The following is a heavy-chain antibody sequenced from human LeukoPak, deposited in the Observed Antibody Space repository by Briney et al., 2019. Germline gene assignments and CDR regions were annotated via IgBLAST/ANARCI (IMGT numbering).Heavy chain of an antibody. D-gene: IGHD3-3*01. CDR1: GGAISSYG. Sequence: SVKVSCKASGGAISSYGISWVRQATGQGLEWLGGIIPMYDTPNYAQEFQGRVTITTVESTSTVYMELNSLTSEDTAVYYCARLPPDYDFWSGYAFDAFDIWGQGTMVTVSS. J-gene: IGHJ3*02. CDR2: IIPMYDTP. V-gene: IGHV1-69*05. CDR3: ARLPPDYDFWSGYAFDAFDI.